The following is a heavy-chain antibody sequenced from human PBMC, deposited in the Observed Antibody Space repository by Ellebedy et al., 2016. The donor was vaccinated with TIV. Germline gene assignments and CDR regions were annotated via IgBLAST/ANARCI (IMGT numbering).Heavy chain of an antibody. CDR2: ISHDGSHK. V-gene: IGHV3-30*03. D-gene: IGHD1-7*01. J-gene: IGHJ5*02. CDR1: GFLFSAYD. CDR3: ARDSREWGTAGTWFDP. Sequence: GESLKIPCAASGFLFSAYDMSWVRQAPGKGLEWVAFISHDGSHKDSAVSVKGRFTISRDNSYNALYLHMNNMRVEDTALYFCARDSREWGTAGTWFDPWGRGTPVTVSS.